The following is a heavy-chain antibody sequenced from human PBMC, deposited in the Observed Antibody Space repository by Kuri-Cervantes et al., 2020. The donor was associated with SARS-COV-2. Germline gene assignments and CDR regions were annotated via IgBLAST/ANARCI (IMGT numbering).Heavy chain of an antibody. V-gene: IGHV3-30*04. CDR1: GFSFSNHA. D-gene: IGHD6-19*01. J-gene: IGHJ4*02. CDR3: ARIASSSGWENFDY. Sequence: GESLKISCAASGFSFSNHAIHWVRQAPGKGLAWVAVISNNGNNKYYADSVKGRFTISRDNSKNTLYLQMNSLRAEDTAVYYCARIASSSGWENFDYWGQGTLVTVSS. CDR2: ISNNGNNK.